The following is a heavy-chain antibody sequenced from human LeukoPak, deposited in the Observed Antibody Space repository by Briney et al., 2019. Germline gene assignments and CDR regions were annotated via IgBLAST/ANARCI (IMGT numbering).Heavy chain of an antibody. CDR3: ARHSGMTTVTAYPDY. D-gene: IGHD4-17*01. V-gene: IGHV4-39*01. J-gene: IGHJ4*02. CDR2: LYYSGST. CDR1: GGSISSSSYY. Sequence: SETLSLTCTVSGGSISSSSYYWGWIRQPPGKGLEWIGSLYYSGSTYYNPSLKSRVTISVDTSKNQFSLKLNSVTAADTAVYYCARHSGMTTVTAYPDYWGQGTLVTVSS.